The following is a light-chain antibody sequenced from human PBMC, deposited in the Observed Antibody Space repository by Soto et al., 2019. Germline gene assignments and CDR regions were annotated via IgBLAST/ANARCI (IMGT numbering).Light chain of an antibody. V-gene: IGLV2-14*01. J-gene: IGLJ3*02. Sequence: QSVLTQPASVPGSPGQSITISCTGTGSDVGGYNYVSWYQQHPGKAPKLMIYEVSNRPSGVSNRFSGSKSGNTASLTISGLQAEDEADYYCSSYTSSSSLKWVFGGGTQLTVL. CDR1: GSDVGGYNY. CDR3: SSYTSSSSLKWV. CDR2: EVS.